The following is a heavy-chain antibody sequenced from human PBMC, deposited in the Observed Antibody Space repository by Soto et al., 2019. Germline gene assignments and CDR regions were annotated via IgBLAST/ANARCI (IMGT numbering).Heavy chain of an antibody. CDR3: ARDPYYYDSSGYYSEYYFDY. V-gene: IGHV1-69*01. CDR2: IIPIFGTA. D-gene: IGHD3-22*01. Sequence: QVQLVQSGAEVKKPGSSVKVSCKASGGTFSSYAISWVRQAPGQGLEWMGWIIPIFGTANYAQKFQGRVTITADESTSTAYMELSSLRSEDTAVYYCARDPYYYDSSGYYSEYYFDYWGQGTLVTVSS. J-gene: IGHJ4*02. CDR1: GGTFSSYA.